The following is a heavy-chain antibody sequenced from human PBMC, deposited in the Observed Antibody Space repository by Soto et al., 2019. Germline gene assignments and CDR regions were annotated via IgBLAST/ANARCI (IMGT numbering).Heavy chain of an antibody. CDR2: ISAYNGNT. D-gene: IGHD1-26*01. Sequence: VRCEACRESFNSYAIWLVRQAPRQKRKWMGWISAYNGNTNYAQKLQGRVTMTTDTSKSTAYMELRSLRSDDTAVYYFLRGGSGSCRLPRYGMDVRGQGTTVTVSS. V-gene: IGHV1-18*04. CDR1: RESFNSYA. CDR3: LRGGSGSCRLPRYGMDV. J-gene: IGHJ6*02.